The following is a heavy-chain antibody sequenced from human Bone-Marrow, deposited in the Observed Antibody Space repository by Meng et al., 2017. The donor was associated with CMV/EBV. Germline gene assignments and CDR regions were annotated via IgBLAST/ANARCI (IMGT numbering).Heavy chain of an antibody. J-gene: IGHJ6*02. CDR2: ISSSSTI. V-gene: IGHV3-69-1*02. D-gene: IGHD3-3*01. CDR3: ARELRFLEGYYYYGMDV. CDR1: GFTFSDYY. Sequence: GGSLRLSCAASGFTFSDYYMNWVRQAPGKGLEWVSSISSSSTIYYADSVKGRFTISRDNAKNSLYLQMNSLRAEDTAVYYCARELRFLEGYYYYGMDVWGQGPTVTVSS.